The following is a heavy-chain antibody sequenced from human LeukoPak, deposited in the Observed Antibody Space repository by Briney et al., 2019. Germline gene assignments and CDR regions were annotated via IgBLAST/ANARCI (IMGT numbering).Heavy chain of an antibody. J-gene: IGHJ6*03. CDR2: IGGSGGAI. Sequence: GGSLRLSCGASGFTFSRYAMSWVRQAPGKGLQWVSEIGGSGGAIYYADSVKGRFTISRDNAKNSLYLQMNSLRAEDTAVYYCARVGKYYDFWSGYRPEYYYYYMDVWGKGTTVTVSS. D-gene: IGHD3-3*01. CDR1: GFTFSRYA. CDR3: ARVGKYYDFWSGYRPEYYYYYMDV. V-gene: IGHV3-21*01.